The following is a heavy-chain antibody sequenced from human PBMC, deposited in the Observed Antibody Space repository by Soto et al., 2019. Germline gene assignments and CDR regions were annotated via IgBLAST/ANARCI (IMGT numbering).Heavy chain of an antibody. CDR1: GGSISSSSYY. CDR2: IYYSGST. V-gene: IGHV4-39*01. J-gene: IGHJ3*02. Sequence: SETLSLTCTVSGGSISSSSYYWGWIRQPPGKGLEWIGSIYYSGSTYYNPSLKSRVTISVDTSKNQFSLKLSSVTAADTAVYYCARHTNHYGEDAFDIWGQGTMVTVSS. D-gene: IGHD4-17*01. CDR3: ARHTNHYGEDAFDI.